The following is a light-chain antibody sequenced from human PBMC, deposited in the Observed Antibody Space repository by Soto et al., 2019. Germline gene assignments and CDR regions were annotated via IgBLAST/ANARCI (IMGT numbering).Light chain of an antibody. CDR3: QSYDNKVHAWV. CDR2: SNN. CDR1: SSNIGSNT. Sequence: QSVLTQPPSASGTPGQRVTISCSGSSSNIGSNTVNWYQQLPGTAPKLLIYSNNQRPSGVPDRFSGSKSGTSASLAISGLQAEDEANYYFQSYDNKVHAWVFGEGTKLTVL. V-gene: IGLV1-44*01. J-gene: IGLJ3*02.